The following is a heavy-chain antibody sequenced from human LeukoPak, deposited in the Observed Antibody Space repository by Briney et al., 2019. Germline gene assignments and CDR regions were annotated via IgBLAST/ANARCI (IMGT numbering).Heavy chain of an antibody. D-gene: IGHD3-9*01. Sequence: GGSLRLSCAASGFTFSNYAMSWVRQAPGKGLEWVSAIVGSGGSTYYADSVKGRFTISRDNPKNTLYLQMNSLRAEDTAVYYCVKWGDYDILTGYYDSDYWGQGTLVTVSS. CDR3: VKWGDYDILTGYYDSDY. V-gene: IGHV3-23*01. J-gene: IGHJ4*02. CDR1: GFTFSNYA. CDR2: IVGSGGST.